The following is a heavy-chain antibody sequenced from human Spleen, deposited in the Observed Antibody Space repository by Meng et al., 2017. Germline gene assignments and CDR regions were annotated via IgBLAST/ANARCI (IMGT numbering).Heavy chain of an antibody. D-gene: IGHD5-18*01. J-gene: IGHJ4*02. Sequence: GESLKISCAASGFTFDAYGMSWVRQAPGKGLEWVSGINWNGSSTGYADSVRGRFTISRDNAKNSLFLQINSLRAEDTAVYYCAAEYSYSYYFDYWGQGTLVTVSS. V-gene: IGHV3-20*04. CDR2: INWNGSST. CDR1: GFTFDAYG. CDR3: AAEYSYSYYFDY.